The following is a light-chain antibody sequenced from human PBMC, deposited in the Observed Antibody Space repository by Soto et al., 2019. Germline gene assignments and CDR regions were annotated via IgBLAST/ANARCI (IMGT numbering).Light chain of an antibody. CDR1: QSVFYSSNNKNY. J-gene: IGKJ5*01. Sequence: DIVMTQSPDSLAVSLGERATINCKSSQSVFYSSNNKNYLAWYQQKPGQPPKLLIYWASTRESGVPDRFSGSGSGTDFTLTIGSLQAEDVAVYYCQQYYSTYVTFGQGTRLEIK. CDR2: WAS. CDR3: QQYYSTYVT. V-gene: IGKV4-1*01.